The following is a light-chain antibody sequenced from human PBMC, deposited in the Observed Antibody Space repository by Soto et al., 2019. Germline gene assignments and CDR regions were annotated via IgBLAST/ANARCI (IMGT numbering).Light chain of an antibody. CDR3: GTWDLSQSEVV. CDR1: SSNIGRNF. J-gene: IGLJ2*01. V-gene: IGLV1-51*01. Sequence: QSVLTQPPAVSAAPGQKVTLSCSGSSSNIGRNFVSWYQHLPRTAPKLLIFDDNRRPSGIPDRFSGSKSGTSATLGITGLETGDEADYYCGTWDLSQSEVVFGGGTKLTVL. CDR2: DDN.